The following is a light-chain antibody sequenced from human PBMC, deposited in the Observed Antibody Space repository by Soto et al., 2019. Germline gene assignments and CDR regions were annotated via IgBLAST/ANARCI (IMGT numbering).Light chain of an antibody. V-gene: IGKV3-20*01. Sequence: EIVLTQSPGTLSLSPGERATLSCRASQSVTSDYLTWYQQKSGQAPRLLIYAASSRATGIPDRFSGSGSGTDFTLTISRLEPEDFAVYYCQHFGSSPLTFGGGTKVEIK. CDR3: QHFGSSPLT. J-gene: IGKJ4*01. CDR2: AAS. CDR1: QSVTSDY.